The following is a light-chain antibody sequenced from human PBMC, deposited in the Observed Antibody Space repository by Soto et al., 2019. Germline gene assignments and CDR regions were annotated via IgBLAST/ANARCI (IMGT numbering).Light chain of an antibody. CDR2: AAS. V-gene: IGKV3-15*01. CDR3: QQYYSYPPIT. J-gene: IGKJ5*01. CDR1: QSVSSS. Sequence: EIVMTQSPATLSVSPGERATLSCSASQSVSSSLAWYQQKPGQAPRLLIYAASTRATGIPARFSGSGSGTDFTLTISCLQSEDFATYYCQQYYSYPPITFGQGTRLEIK.